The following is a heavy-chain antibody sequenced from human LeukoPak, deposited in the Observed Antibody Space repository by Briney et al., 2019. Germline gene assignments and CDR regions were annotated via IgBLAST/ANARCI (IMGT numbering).Heavy chain of an antibody. J-gene: IGHJ6*02. CDR1: GFTFSSSW. CDR2: INSDGSTT. CDR3: AKDVSPLFNYGSVIDLSAGYYGMDV. D-gene: IGHD3-10*01. Sequence: GSLSLSCAASGFTFSSSWMHWVRPAPGKGLVWVSHINSDGSTTTYADSVKGRFTISRDNSKNTLYLQMNSLRAEDTAVYYCAKDVSPLFNYGSVIDLSAGYYGMDVWGQGTTVTVSS. V-gene: IGHV3-74*03.